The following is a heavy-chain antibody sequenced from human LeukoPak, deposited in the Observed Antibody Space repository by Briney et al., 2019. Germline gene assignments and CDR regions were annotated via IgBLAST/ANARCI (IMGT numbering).Heavy chain of an antibody. CDR2: INHREYS. CDR1: GGSFTGYY. J-gene: IGHJ4*02. V-gene: IGHV4-34*01. Sequence: SETLSLTCCVDGGSFTGYYWTWIRQAPGKGPEWIGEINHREYSNYNPSLKSRVTLSIDTSKKQFSLHLTSLTAADTAVYYCARVTGYGGDSLRYWGQGTLITISS. D-gene: IGHD4-23*01. CDR3: ARVTGYGGDSLRY.